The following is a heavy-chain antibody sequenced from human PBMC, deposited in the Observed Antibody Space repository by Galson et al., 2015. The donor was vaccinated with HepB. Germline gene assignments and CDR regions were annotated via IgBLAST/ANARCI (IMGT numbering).Heavy chain of an antibody. CDR1: GFTVSSNY. CDR2: IYSGGST. J-gene: IGHJ3*02. Sequence: SLRLSCAASGFTVSSNYMSWVRQAPGKGLEWVSVIYSGGSTYYADSVKGRFTISRDNSKNTLYLQMNSLRAEDTAVYYCARDVYYGSGSYYNRHAFDIWGQGTMVTVSS. D-gene: IGHD3-10*01. V-gene: IGHV3-66*01. CDR3: ARDVYYGSGSYYNRHAFDI.